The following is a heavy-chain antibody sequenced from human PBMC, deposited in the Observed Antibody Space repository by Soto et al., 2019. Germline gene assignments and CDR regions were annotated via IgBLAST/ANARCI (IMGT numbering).Heavy chain of an antibody. CDR1: GGSISSSSYY. CDR3: ARHLTYCSAGSCYSDFPYYGMDV. CDR2: IFYSGST. V-gene: IGHV4-39*01. D-gene: IGHD2-15*01. Sequence: QLQLQESGPGLVKPSETLSLTCTVSGGSISSSSYYWGWIRQPPGKGLEWIGSIFYSGSTYYNPXXKXRXXISGDTSKDRFXRXLXXVTAADTAVYYCARHLTYCSAGSCYSDFPYYGMDVWGQGTTVTVSS. J-gene: IGHJ6*02.